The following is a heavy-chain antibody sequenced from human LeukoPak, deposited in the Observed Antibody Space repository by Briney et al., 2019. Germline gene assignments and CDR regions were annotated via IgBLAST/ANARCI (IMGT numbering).Heavy chain of an antibody. V-gene: IGHV4-39*01. CDR3: ARYYYGSGSYYYFDS. CDR2: IYYSGST. D-gene: IGHD3-10*01. Sequence: SETLSLTCTVSGGSVSSSSYYWGWIRQPPGKGLEWIGNIYYSGSTYYNPSLKSRVTMSVDTSKNQFSLKLSSVTAADTAVYYCARYYYGSGSYYYFDSWGQGTLVTVSS. J-gene: IGHJ4*02. CDR1: GGSVSSSSYY.